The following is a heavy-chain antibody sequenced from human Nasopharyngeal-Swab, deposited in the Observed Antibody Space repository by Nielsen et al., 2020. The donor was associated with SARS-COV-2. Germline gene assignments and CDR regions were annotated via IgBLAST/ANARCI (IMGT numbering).Heavy chain of an antibody. CDR3: ARETKWYLDQ. V-gene: IGHV3-30*04. CDR1: GFTFSSHA. J-gene: IGHJ4*02. Sequence: GESLKISCAASGFTFSSHAMHWVRQAPGKGLEWAALISYDGSNKCYADSVKGRFTISRDNSKNTLYLQLNSLRTEDTAVYYCARETKWYLDQWGQGTLVTVSS. CDR2: ISYDGSNK. D-gene: IGHD1-14*01.